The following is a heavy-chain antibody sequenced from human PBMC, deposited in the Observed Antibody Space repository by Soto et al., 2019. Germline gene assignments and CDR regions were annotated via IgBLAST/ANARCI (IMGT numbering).Heavy chain of an antibody. J-gene: IGHJ5*02. D-gene: IGHD3-10*01. V-gene: IGHV3-48*01. Sequence: EVQLVESGGGLVQPGGSLRLSCSASGFPFSSYSMNWFRQAPGKGLEWVSYISSSSSTIYYADSVKGRFTISRDNAKNSLYLQMNSLRAEDTAVYYCARGGSLNWFDPWGQGTLVTVSS. CDR2: ISSSSSTI. CDR3: ARGGSLNWFDP. CDR1: GFPFSSYS.